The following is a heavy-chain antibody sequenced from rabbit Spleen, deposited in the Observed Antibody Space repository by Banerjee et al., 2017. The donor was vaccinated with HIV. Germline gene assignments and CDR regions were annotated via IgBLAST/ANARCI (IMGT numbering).Heavy chain of an antibody. V-gene: IGHV1S45*01. CDR3: ARASNNYDGYAGYGYFYFNL. D-gene: IGHD8-1*01. CDR1: GFSFSSSYY. CDR2: ISAGSSGST. Sequence: QEQLVESGGGLVKPEGSLKLSCTASGFSFSSSYYMCWVRQAPGKGLEWIACISAGSSGSTYYASWAKGRFTISKTSSTTVTLQMTSLSAADSATYFCARASNNYDGYAGYGYFYFNLWGPGTLVTVS. J-gene: IGHJ4*01.